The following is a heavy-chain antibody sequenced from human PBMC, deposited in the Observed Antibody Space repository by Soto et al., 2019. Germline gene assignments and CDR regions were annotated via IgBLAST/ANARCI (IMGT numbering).Heavy chain of an antibody. V-gene: IGHV3-30*18. D-gene: IGHD3-3*01. J-gene: IGHJ6*02. CDR2: ISYDGSNK. CDR1: GFTFSSYG. Sequence: QVQLVESRGGVVQPGRSLRLSCAASGFTFSSYGMHWVRQAPGKGPEWVAVISYDGSNKYYGGSVKGRFTVSRDNSKNTLYLQMNSLRVDDTAVYYCAKGNAIFGVALPMDVWGQGTTVTVSS. CDR3: AKGNAIFGVALPMDV.